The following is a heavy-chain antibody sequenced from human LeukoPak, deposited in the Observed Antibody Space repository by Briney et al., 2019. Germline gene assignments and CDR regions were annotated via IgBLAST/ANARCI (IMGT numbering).Heavy chain of an antibody. J-gene: IGHJ6*03. CDR1: GGSISGYY. CDR3: ARGRSEYDILTNLYYYYYMDV. V-gene: IGHV4-59*01. Sequence: EPSETLSLTCTVSGGSISGYYWSWIRQPPGKGLEWIGYIYYSGSTNYNPSLKSRVTISVDTSKNQFSLKLSSVTAADTAVYYCARGRSEYDILTNLYYYYYMDVWGKGTTVTVSS. CDR2: IYYSGST. D-gene: IGHD3-9*01.